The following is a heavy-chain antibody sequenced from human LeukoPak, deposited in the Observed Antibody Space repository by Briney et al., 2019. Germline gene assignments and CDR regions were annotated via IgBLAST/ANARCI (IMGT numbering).Heavy chain of an antibody. CDR2: ISYDGSNK. J-gene: IGHJ4*02. CDR1: GFTLSSYA. V-gene: IGHV3-30-3*01. D-gene: IGHD2-21*01. CDR3: ARDRGRGPVDY. Sequence: GGSLRLSCAASGFTLSSYAMHWVRQAPGKGLEWVAVISYDGSNKYYADSVKGRFTISRDNSKNTLYLQMNSLRAEDTAVYYCARDRGRGPVDYWGQGTLVTVSS.